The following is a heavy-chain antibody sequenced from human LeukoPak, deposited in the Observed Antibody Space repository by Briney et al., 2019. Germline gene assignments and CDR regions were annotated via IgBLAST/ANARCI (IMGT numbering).Heavy chain of an antibody. CDR1: DGSISSHY. CDR3: ARTDFWSGYSNDY. V-gene: IGHV4-59*11. J-gene: IGHJ4*02. CDR2: IYYSGST. Sequence: PSETLSLTCTVSDGSISSHYWSWIRQPPGKGLEWIGYIYYSGSTNYNPSLKSRVTISVDTSKNQFSLKLSSVTAADTAVYYCARTDFWSGYSNDYWGQGTLVTVSS. D-gene: IGHD3-3*01.